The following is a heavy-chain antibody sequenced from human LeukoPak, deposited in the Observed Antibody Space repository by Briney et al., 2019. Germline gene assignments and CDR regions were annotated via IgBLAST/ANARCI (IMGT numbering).Heavy chain of an antibody. V-gene: IGHV4-59*01. Sequence: SETLSLTCTVSGGSISSYYWSWIRQPPGKGLEWIGYIHYSGNSNYNPSLNSRVTISVDTSKNQFSLRLSSVTAADTAIYYCARDLGYCSTASCYAWFDPWGQGTLVTLSS. CDR2: IHYSGNS. D-gene: IGHD2-2*01. CDR1: GGSISSYY. CDR3: ARDLGYCSTASCYAWFDP. J-gene: IGHJ5*02.